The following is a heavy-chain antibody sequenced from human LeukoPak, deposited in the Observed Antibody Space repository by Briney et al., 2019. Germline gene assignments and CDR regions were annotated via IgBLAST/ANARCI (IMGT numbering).Heavy chain of an antibody. D-gene: IGHD4-17*01. CDR1: GFTFSNYA. CDR3: AKGHDYGDYYFDY. J-gene: IGHJ4*02. Sequence: GGSLRPSCAASGFTFSNYAVHWVRQAPGKGLEWAAVISNDGRNKFYADSVKGRFTISRDNAKNSLYLQMNSLRAEDTALYYCAKGHDYGDYYFDYWGQGTLVTVSS. V-gene: IGHV3-30*04. CDR2: ISNDGRNK.